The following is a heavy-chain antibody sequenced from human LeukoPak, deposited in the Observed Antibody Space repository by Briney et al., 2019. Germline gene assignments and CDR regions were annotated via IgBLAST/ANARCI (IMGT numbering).Heavy chain of an antibody. V-gene: IGHV4-39*01. CDR1: GGSISSSSYY. CDR2: IYYSGIT. J-gene: IGHJ5*02. Sequence: SETLSLXCTVSGGSISSSSYYWGWIRQPPEKGLEWIGSIYYSGITYYNPSLKSRVTISVDTSKNQFSLKLSSVTAADTAVYYCARHTSTADSYYDFWSGYYNWFDPWGQGTLVTVSS. D-gene: IGHD3-3*01. CDR3: ARHTSTADSYYDFWSGYYNWFDP.